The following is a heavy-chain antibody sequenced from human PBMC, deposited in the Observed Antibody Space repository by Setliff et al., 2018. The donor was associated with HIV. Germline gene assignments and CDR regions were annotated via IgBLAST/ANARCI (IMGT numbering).Heavy chain of an antibody. J-gene: IGHJ4*02. D-gene: IGHD3-22*01. CDR1: GYTFTNYA. CDR3: ARDAYYDSSGYYFNGGFDY. Sequence: ASVKVSCKASGYTFTNYAIHWVRQAPGQRLEWMGWINAGNGIANYAQKFQGRVTITADKSTSTAYMELSSLRSEDTAVYYCARDAYYDSSGYYFNGGFDYWGQGTLVTVSS. V-gene: IGHV1-3*01. CDR2: INAGNGIA.